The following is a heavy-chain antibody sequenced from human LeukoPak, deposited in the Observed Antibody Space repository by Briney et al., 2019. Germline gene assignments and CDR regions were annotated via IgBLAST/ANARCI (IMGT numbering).Heavy chain of an antibody. CDR2: IYYSGST. V-gene: IGHV4-59*01. CDR1: GGSISSYY. J-gene: IGHJ4*02. D-gene: IGHD2-15*01. Sequence: SETLSLTCTVSGGSISSYYWSWIRQPPGKGLEWIGYIYYSGSTNYNPSLKSRVTISVDTSKNQFSLKLSSATAADTAVYYCARVLESGGSCYAFDYWGQGTLVTVSS. CDR3: ARVLESGGSCYAFDY.